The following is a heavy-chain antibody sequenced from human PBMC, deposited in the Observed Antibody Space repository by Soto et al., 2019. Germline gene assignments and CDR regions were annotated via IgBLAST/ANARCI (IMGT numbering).Heavy chain of an antibody. Sequence: ASVKVSCKASGYTFTSYYMHWVRQAPGQGLEWMGIINPSGGSTSYAQKFQGRVTMTRDTSTSTVYMELSSLRSEDTAVYYCAREGIAVAGLNAFDIWGQGTMVTVSS. CDR1: GYTFTSYY. CDR3: AREGIAVAGLNAFDI. D-gene: IGHD6-19*01. V-gene: IGHV1-46*03. CDR2: INPSGGST. J-gene: IGHJ3*02.